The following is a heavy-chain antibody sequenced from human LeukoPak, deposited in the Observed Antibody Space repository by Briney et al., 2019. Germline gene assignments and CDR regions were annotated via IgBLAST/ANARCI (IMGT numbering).Heavy chain of an antibody. CDR1: GYTFTSYG. J-gene: IGHJ4*02. CDR3: ARARGTVVTPIYY. Sequence: ASVKVSCKASGYTFTSYGISWVRQAPGQGLEWMGIINPSGGSTSYAQKFQGRVTMTRDTSTSTVYMELSSLRSEDTAVYYCARARGTVVTPIYYWGQGTLVTVSS. CDR2: INPSGGST. D-gene: IGHD4-23*01. V-gene: IGHV1-46*01.